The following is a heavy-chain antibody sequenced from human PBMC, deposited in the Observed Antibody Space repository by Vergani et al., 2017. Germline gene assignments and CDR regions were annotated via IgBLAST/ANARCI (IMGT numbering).Heavy chain of an antibody. CDR3: ARDPIAVAGTGD. J-gene: IGHJ4*02. CDR2: IYSGGST. CDR1: GFTFSSYW. V-gene: IGHV3-53*04. D-gene: IGHD6-19*01. Sequence: EVQLVESGGGLVQPGGSLRLSCVASGFTFSSYWMHWVRQAPGKELVWVSVIYSGGSTYYADSVKGRFTISRHNSKNTLYLQMNSLRAEDTAVYYCARDPIAVAGTGDWGQGTLVTVSS.